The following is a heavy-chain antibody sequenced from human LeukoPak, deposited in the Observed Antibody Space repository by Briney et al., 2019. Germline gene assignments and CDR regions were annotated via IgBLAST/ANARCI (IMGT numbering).Heavy chain of an antibody. D-gene: IGHD6-19*01. Sequence: GGSLRLSCVASGFTLGAYWMSWFRQAPGKGREWVGITKQDGGLKKYVDSVKGRFTISRDNAKTSLYLEMMSLRVEDTAIYYCAGGRGWLTTDWGQGTLVTVSS. V-gene: IGHV3-7*01. CDR1: GFTLGAYW. CDR3: AGGRGWLTTD. J-gene: IGHJ4*02. CDR2: TKQDGGLK.